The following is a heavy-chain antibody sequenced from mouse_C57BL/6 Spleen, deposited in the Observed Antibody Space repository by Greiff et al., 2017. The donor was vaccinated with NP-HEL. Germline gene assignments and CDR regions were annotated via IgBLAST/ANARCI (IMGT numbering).Heavy chain of an antibody. D-gene: IGHD1-1*01. CDR2: INPSTGGT. V-gene: IGHV1-42*01. CDR3: ARKDYGSSYFDY. J-gene: IGHJ2*01. Sequence: VQLKESGPELVKPGASVKISCKASGYSFTGYYMNWVKQSPEKSLEWIGEINPSTGGTTYNQKFKAKATLTVDKSSSTAYMQLKSLTSEDSAVYYCARKDYGSSYFDYWGQGTTLTVSS. CDR1: GYSFTGYY.